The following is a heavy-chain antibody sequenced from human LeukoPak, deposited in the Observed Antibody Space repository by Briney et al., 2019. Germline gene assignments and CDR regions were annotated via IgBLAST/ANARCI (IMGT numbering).Heavy chain of an antibody. Sequence: GGSLRLSCAASGFTFSNYAMHWVRQAPGKGLEGVAVIWYDGHNKYYADSVKGRFTLSRDNSKNTLYLQMNSLRAEDTGVYYCVKDYFERSDHLGRAEYSQHWGQGTLVTVSS. CDR2: IWYDGHNK. V-gene: IGHV3-33*06. CDR3: VKDYFERSDHLGRAEYSQH. J-gene: IGHJ1*01. CDR1: GFTFSNYA. D-gene: IGHD2/OR15-2a*01.